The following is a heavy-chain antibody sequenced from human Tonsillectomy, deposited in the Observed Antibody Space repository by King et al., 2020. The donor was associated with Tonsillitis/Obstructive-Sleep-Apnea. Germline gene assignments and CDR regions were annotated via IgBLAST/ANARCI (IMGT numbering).Heavy chain of an antibody. Sequence: QLQESGPGLVKPSETLSLTCTVSGGSISSYYWSWIRQPPGKGLEWIGYIDYSGSTKYNPSLRSRVIISVDTSKNQFSLNLSSVTAADTAVYSCAREGDDAFDIWGQGTMVTVSS. CDR3: AREGDDAFDI. J-gene: IGHJ3*02. V-gene: IGHV4-59*01. CDR2: IDYSGST. D-gene: IGHD3-16*01. CDR1: GGSISSYY.